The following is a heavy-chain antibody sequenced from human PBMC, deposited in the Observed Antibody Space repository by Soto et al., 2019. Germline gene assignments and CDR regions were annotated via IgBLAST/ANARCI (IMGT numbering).Heavy chain of an antibody. Sequence: PSETLSLTCAVYGGSFSGYYWSWIRQPPGKGLEWIGEINHSGSTNYNPSLKSRVTISVDTSKNQFSLKLSSVTAADTAVYYCARGAPSIAAGGGLNYWGKGTLVTVAS. D-gene: IGHD6-6*01. CDR3: ARGAPSIAAGGGLNY. CDR2: INHSGST. CDR1: GGSFSGYY. J-gene: IGHJ4*02. V-gene: IGHV4-34*01.